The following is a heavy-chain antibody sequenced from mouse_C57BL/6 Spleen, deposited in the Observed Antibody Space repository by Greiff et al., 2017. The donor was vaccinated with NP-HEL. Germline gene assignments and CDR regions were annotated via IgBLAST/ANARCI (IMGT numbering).Heavy chain of an antibody. CDR1: GYAFSSSW. V-gene: IGHV1-82*01. J-gene: IGHJ3*01. D-gene: IGHD2-2*01. CDR3: ARYDYGYGFAY. Sequence: QVQLQQSGPELVKPGASVKIYCKASGYAFSSSWMNWVKQRPGKGLEWIGRIYPGDGDTNYNGKFKGKATLTADKSSSTAYMQLSSLTSEDSAVYFCARYDYGYGFAYWGQGTLVTVSA. CDR2: IYPGDGDT.